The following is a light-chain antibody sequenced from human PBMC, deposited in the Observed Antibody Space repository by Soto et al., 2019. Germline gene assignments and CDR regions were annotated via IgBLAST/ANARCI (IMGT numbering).Light chain of an antibody. CDR3: QQYNKWPQT. V-gene: IGKV3-15*01. J-gene: IGKJ1*01. Sequence: EIVMTQSPATLSVSPGESVTLCCWASLAISINLAWYQQRPGQAPRLLIYGASTRATGVPARFSGSGSGTDFTLTISSLQSEDLAVYHCQQYNKWPQTFGQGTKVESK. CDR2: GAS. CDR1: LAISIN.